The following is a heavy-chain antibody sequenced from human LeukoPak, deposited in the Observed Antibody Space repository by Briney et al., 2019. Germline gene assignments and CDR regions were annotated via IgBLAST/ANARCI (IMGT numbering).Heavy chain of an antibody. CDR1: EFTFSSYP. CDR2: ISYDGSQK. Sequence: GGSLRLSCAASEFTFSSYPMHWVRQAPGKGLEWVAVISYDGSQKYYADSVKGRFTISRDNSKNTLYLQMDSLRAEDTAVYYCATPPTVTRNYWGQGTLVTVSS. V-gene: IGHV3-30*04. CDR3: ATPPTVTRNY. J-gene: IGHJ4*02. D-gene: IGHD4-17*01.